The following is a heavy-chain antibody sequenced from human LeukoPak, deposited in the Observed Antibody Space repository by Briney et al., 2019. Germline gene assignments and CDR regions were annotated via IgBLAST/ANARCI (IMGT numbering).Heavy chain of an antibody. CDR2: IWYGGSNK. CDR3: AKDFGGYSGSHEDAFDI. V-gene: IGHV3-30*02. D-gene: IGHD1-26*01. J-gene: IGHJ3*02. Sequence: PGGSLRLSCAASGFTFSSYGMHWVRQAPGKGLEWVAVIWYGGSNKYYADSVKGRFTISRDNSKNTLYLQMNSLRAEDTAVYYCAKDFGGYSGSHEDAFDIWGQGTMVTVSS. CDR1: GFTFSSYG.